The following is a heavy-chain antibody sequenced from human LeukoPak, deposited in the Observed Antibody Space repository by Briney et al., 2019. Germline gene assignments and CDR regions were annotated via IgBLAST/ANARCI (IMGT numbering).Heavy chain of an antibody. V-gene: IGHV4-30-4*08. Sequence: SETLSLTCTVSGGSISSGDYYWSWIRQPPGKGLEWIGYIYYSGSTYYNPSLKSRVTISVDTSKNQFSLKLSSVTAADTAVYYCARGDSGSGPLDAFDIWGQGTMVTVSS. J-gene: IGHJ3*02. CDR1: GGSISSGDYY. D-gene: IGHD1-26*01. CDR3: ARGDSGSGPLDAFDI. CDR2: IYYSGST.